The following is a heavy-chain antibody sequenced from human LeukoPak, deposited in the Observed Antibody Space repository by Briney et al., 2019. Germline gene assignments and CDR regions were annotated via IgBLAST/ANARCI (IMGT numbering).Heavy chain of an antibody. J-gene: IGHJ5*02. D-gene: IGHD3-22*01. V-gene: IGHV1-69*13. Sequence: SVKVSCKASGGTFISYAISWVRQAPGQGLEWMGGIIPIFGTANYAQKFQGRVTITADESTSTAYMELSSLRSEDTAVYYCARDHDYYYDSSYPWGQGTLVTVSS. CDR1: GGTFISYA. CDR2: IIPIFGTA. CDR3: ARDHDYYYDSSYP.